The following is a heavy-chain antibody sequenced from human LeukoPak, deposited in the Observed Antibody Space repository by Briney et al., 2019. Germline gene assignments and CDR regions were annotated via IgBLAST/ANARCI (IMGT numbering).Heavy chain of an antibody. CDR1: GYSFTSYW. CDR3: ARSPVAAVRYYFDY. Sequence: GESLKISCEGSGYSFTSYWIGWVRQMSGKGLEWMGLIYPGDSDTRYSPSFQGQITISADKSISTAYLQWSSLKASDTAMYYCARSPVAAVRYYFDYWGQGTLVTVSS. D-gene: IGHD6-25*01. CDR2: IYPGDSDT. J-gene: IGHJ4*02. V-gene: IGHV5-51*01.